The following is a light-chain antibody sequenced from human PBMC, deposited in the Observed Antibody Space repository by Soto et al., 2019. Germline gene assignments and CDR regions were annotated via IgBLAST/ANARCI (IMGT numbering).Light chain of an antibody. CDR2: TAS. Sequence: DIQMTQSPSTLSASVGDRVTITCRASQSISVFLAWYQQKPGRAPKLLIHTASTLGSGVPSRFSGSGSETEFTLTIISLQPDDFATYYCQQYKYYSTFGQGTKLEIK. V-gene: IGKV1-5*03. J-gene: IGKJ2*01. CDR3: QQYKYYST. CDR1: QSISVF.